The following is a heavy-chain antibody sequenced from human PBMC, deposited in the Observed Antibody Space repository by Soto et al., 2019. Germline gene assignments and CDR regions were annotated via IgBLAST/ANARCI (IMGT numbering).Heavy chain of an antibody. V-gene: IGHV3-66*01. CDR1: GFTVSSNY. CDR3: AIDDYDILTGYGRDY. J-gene: IGHJ4*02. CDR2: IYSCGST. D-gene: IGHD3-9*01. Sequence: EVQLVESGGGLVQPGGSLRLSCAASGFTVSSNYMSWVRQAPGKGLEWVSVIYSCGSTYYADSVKGRFTISRDKSKNTLYLQMNSLRAEDTAVYYCAIDDYDILTGYGRDYCGQGTLVTVSS.